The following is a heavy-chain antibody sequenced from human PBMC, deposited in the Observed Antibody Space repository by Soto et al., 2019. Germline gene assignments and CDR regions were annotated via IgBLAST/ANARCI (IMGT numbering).Heavy chain of an antibody. CDR3: ARDLTASLGRDYYYYGMDV. Sequence: QVQLVQSGAEVKKPGASVKVSCKASGYTFTSYDINWVRQATGQGLEWMGWMNPNSGNTGYAQKFQDRVTMTRNTXXRXAXXELSSLRSEDTAVYYCARDLTASLGRDYYYYGMDVWGQGTTVPVSS. J-gene: IGHJ6*02. CDR1: GYTFTSYD. D-gene: IGHD5-18*01. V-gene: IGHV1-8*01. CDR2: MNPNSGNT.